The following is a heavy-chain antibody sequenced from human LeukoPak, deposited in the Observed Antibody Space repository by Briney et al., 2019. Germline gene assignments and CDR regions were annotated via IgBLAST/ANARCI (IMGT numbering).Heavy chain of an antibody. V-gene: IGHV3-30*04. J-gene: IGHJ4*02. D-gene: IGHD5-24*01. CDR1: GFTFSSYA. Sequence: GGSLRLSCAASGFTFSSYAMHWVRQAPGKGLEWVAVISYDGSNKYYADSVKGRFTISRDNSKNTLYLQMNSLGAEDTAVYYCAREDPWLSKGVAYWGQGTLVTVSS. CDR3: AREDPWLSKGVAY. CDR2: ISYDGSNK.